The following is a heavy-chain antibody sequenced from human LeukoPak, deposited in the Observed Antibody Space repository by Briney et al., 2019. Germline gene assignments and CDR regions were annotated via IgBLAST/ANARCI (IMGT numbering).Heavy chain of an antibody. V-gene: IGHV1-69*05. J-gene: IGHJ4*02. CDR1: GGTFSSYS. CDR2: IIPIFGTA. D-gene: IGHD5-24*01. Sequence: SVKVSCKASGGTFSSYSISWVRQAPGQGLEWMGGIIPIFGTANYAQKFQGRVTITTDESTSTAYMELSSLRSEDTAVYYCARDRDGYSPYFDYWGQGTLVTVSS. CDR3: ARDRDGYSPYFDY.